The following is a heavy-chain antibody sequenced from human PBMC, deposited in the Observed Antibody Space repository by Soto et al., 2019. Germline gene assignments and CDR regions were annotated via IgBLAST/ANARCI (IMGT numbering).Heavy chain of an antibody. J-gene: IGHJ6*02. D-gene: IGHD5-18*01. CDR1: GFTFSSYG. CDR2: IWYDGSNK. V-gene: IGHV3-33*01. CDR3: ARVGQYSYGYYYYGMDV. Sequence: QVQLVESGGGVVQPGRSLRLSCAASGFTFSSYGMHWVRQAPGKGLEWVAVIWYDGSNKYYADSVKGRFTISRDNSKNTLYLQMNSMRAEDTAVYYCARVGQYSYGYYYYGMDVWGQGPTVTVSS.